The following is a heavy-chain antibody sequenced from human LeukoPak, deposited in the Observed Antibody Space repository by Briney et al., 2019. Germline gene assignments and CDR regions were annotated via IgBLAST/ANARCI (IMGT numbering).Heavy chain of an antibody. Sequence: ETLSLTCGVFSGSFNGYYWSWVRQAPGKGLEWVSSISGSGGSTYYADSVKGRFTISRDNSKNTLYLQMNSLRAEDMAVYYCARGTTLRIAGLGGYWGQGTLVTVSS. CDR3: ARGTTLRIAGLGGY. CDR2: ISGSGGST. V-gene: IGHV3-23*01. J-gene: IGHJ4*02. CDR1: SGSFNGYY. D-gene: IGHD6-13*01.